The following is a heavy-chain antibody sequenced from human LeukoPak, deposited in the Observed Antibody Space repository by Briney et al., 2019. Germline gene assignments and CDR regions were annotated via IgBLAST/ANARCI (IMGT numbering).Heavy chain of an antibody. CDR1: GGTFSSYA. V-gene: IGHV1-69*13. Sequence: ASVKVSCKASGGTFSSYAISWVRQAPGQGLEWMGGIIPIFGTANYAQKFQGRVTITADESTSTAYMELSSLRSEDTAAYYCASLGFPVQLERRVDYFDYWGQGTLVTVSS. D-gene: IGHD1-1*01. J-gene: IGHJ4*02. CDR3: ASLGFPVQLERRVDYFDY. CDR2: IIPIFGTA.